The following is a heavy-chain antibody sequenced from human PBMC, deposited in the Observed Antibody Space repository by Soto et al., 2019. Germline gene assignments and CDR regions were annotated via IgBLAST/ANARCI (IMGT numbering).Heavy chain of an antibody. D-gene: IGHD4-17*01. Sequence: QVQLQQWGAGLLKPSETLSLTCAVYGGSFSGYYWSWIRQPPGKGLEWIGEINHSGSTNYNPSLKSRVTIPVDTSKNQFSLKLSSVTAADTAVYYCAALRMDYYYYGMDVWGQGTTVTVSS. CDR1: GGSFSGYY. CDR3: AALRMDYYYYGMDV. J-gene: IGHJ6*02. V-gene: IGHV4-34*01. CDR2: INHSGST.